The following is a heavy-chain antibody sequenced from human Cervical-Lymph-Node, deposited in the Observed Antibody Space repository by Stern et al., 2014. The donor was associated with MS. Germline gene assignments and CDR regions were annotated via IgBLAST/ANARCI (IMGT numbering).Heavy chain of an antibody. Sequence: QVQLVQSGGGVVQPGRSLTLACAASGFTFSSYGMHWVCLAQDQGLEWVAVILYDGSNKYYADPVQGRCTIPSINSKNTLYLQMNSLRAEDTAVYYCARDSSKGGSNYWGQGTLVTVSS. V-gene: IGHV3-33*01. CDR3: ARDSSKGGSNY. CDR2: ILYDGSNK. CDR1: GFTFSSYG. J-gene: IGHJ4*02. D-gene: IGHD2-2*01.